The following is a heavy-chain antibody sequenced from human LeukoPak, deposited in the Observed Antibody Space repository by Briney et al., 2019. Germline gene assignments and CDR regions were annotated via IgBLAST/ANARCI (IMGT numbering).Heavy chain of an antibody. Sequence: KSGGSLRLSCAASGFTFSSYSMNWVRQAPGKGLEWVSSISSSSSYIYYADSVKGRFTISRDNAKNSLYLQMNSPRAEDTAVYYCARGDFYYDSSGRLDYWGQGTLVTVSS. CDR1: GFTFSSYS. V-gene: IGHV3-21*01. D-gene: IGHD3-22*01. CDR3: ARGDFYYDSSGRLDY. CDR2: ISSSSSYI. J-gene: IGHJ4*02.